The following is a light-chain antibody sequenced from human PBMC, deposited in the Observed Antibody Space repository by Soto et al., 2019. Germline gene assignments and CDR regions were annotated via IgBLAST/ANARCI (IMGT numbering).Light chain of an antibody. CDR2: VNN. CDR3: QSYDSSLSGYVV. V-gene: IGLV1-40*01. Sequence: QSVLTQPPSVSGAPGQRVTISCTGSGSNIGAGYDVHWYQQLPGTAPKLLIYVNNNRPSGVPDRFSGSKSGTSASLAITGLQAEDEADYYCQSYDSSLSGYVVFGGGTKLTVL. J-gene: IGLJ2*01. CDR1: GSNIGAGYD.